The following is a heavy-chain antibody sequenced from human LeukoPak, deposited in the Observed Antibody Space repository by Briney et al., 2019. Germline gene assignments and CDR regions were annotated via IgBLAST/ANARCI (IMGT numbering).Heavy chain of an antibody. V-gene: IGHV1-46*01. J-gene: IGHJ4*02. CDR3: ARDWAQGGHPVDY. Sequence: ASVKVSCKASGYTFTSYYMHWARQAPGQGLEWMGIINPSGGSTSYAQKFQGRVTMTRGTSTSTVYMELSSLRSEDTAVYYCARDWAQGGHPVDYWGQGTLVTVSS. CDR1: GYTFTSYY. D-gene: IGHD3-16*01. CDR2: INPSGGST.